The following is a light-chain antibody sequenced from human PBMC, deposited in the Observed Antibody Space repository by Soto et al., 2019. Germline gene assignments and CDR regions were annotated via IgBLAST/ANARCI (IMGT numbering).Light chain of an antibody. Sequence: DIQMTQSPSTLSASVGDRVTITCRASQTINNRLAWYQLKPGKAPKLLIYQASTLETGAPSRFSGGGSGTDITLTISSLQTDDFATYSWQQYENDYTFGQGTKVDI. V-gene: IGKV1-5*03. CDR3: QQYENDYT. CDR2: QAS. J-gene: IGKJ1*01. CDR1: QTINNR.